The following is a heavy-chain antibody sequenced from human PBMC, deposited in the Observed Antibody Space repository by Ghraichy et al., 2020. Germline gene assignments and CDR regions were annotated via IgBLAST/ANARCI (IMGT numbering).Heavy chain of an antibody. J-gene: IGHJ6*02. Sequence: SETLSLTCTVSGGSISSSSYYWGWIRQPPGKGLEWIGSIYYSGSTYYNPSLKSRVTISVDTSKNQFSLKLSSVTAADTAVYYCASTDSGYYGMDVWGQGTTVTVSS. CDR2: IYYSGST. CDR3: ASTDSGYYGMDV. V-gene: IGHV4-39*01. D-gene: IGHD7-27*01. CDR1: GGSISSSSYY.